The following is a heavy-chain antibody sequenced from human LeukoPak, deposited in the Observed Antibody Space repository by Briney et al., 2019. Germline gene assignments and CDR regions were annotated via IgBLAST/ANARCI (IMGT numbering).Heavy chain of an antibody. D-gene: IGHD6-13*01. CDR2: INHSGST. J-gene: IGHJ4*02. CDR3: ARVTVSYSSSHPLDY. Sequence: PSETLSLTCAVYGGSFSGYYWSWIRQPPGKGLEWIGEINHSGSTNYNPSLKSRVTISVDTSKNQFPLKLSSVTAADTAVYYCARVTVSYSSSHPLDYWGQGTLVTVSS. CDR1: GGSFSGYY. V-gene: IGHV4-34*01.